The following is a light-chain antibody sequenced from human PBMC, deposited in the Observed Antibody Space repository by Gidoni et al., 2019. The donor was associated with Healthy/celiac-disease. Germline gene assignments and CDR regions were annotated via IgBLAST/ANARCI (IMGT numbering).Light chain of an antibody. CDR1: QSVLYSSNNKNY. J-gene: IGKJ2*03. CDR3: QKDESTPRYS. Sequence: TVISQSPDTLAVSLGERATINCKSSQSVLYSSNNKNYLAWYQQKPGQPPKLLSYGASTLESGVPDRFSGSGCGTDFTLTSSSLQAEDVAVYYCQKDESTPRYSFGQGTKLEIK. CDR2: GAS. V-gene: IGKV4-1*01.